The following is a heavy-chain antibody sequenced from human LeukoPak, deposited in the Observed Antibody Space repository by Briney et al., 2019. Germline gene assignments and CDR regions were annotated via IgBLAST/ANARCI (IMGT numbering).Heavy chain of an antibody. J-gene: IGHJ4*02. Sequence: SETLSLTCTVSGGSISSYYWSWIRQPPGKGLEWIGYIYYSRSTNYNPSLKSRVTISVDTSKNQFSLKLSSVTAADTAVYYCARGIAAAGPDYWGQGTLVTVSS. CDR3: ARGIAAAGPDY. CDR2: IYYSRST. D-gene: IGHD6-13*01. V-gene: IGHV4-59*01. CDR1: GGSISSYY.